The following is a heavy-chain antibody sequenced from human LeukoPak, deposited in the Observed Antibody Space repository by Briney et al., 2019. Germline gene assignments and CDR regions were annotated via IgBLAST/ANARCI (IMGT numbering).Heavy chain of an antibody. D-gene: IGHD3-10*01. Sequence: GGSLRLSCAASGFTFSSYWMSWVRQAPGKGLEWVSYISISGSTIYYADSVKGRFTISRDNAKNSLYLQMNSLRAEDTAVYYCARDGIRGVTPYYFDYWGQGTLVTVSS. CDR2: ISISGSTI. J-gene: IGHJ4*02. CDR1: GFTFSSYW. V-gene: IGHV3-48*04. CDR3: ARDGIRGVTPYYFDY.